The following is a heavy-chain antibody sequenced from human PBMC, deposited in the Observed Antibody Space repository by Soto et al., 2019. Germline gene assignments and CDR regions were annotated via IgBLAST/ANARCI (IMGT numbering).Heavy chain of an antibody. CDR1: RVCICRYW. CDR2: IWYDGSNK. D-gene: IGHD2-15*01. Sequence: LWHSRPVGRVCICRYWPHRVTKAPGKGLEWVAVIWYDGSNKYYADSVKGRFTISRDNSKNTLYLQMNSLRAEDTAVYYCAREPPNTGIDLEYWGQGTLVTVSS. J-gene: IGHJ4*02. CDR3: AREPPNTGIDLEY. V-gene: IGHV3-33*01.